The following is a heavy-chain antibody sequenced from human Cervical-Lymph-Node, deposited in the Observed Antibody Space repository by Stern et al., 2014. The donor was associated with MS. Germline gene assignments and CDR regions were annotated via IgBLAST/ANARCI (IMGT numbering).Heavy chain of an antibody. CDR1: GFSVTTAGVG. D-gene: IGHD2-15*01. J-gene: IGHJ4*02. V-gene: IGHV2-5*02. CDR2: LYWGDDK. CDR3: AHSRVKYCRGGTCYSSLFDY. Sequence: QVTLKESGPTLVKPTQKVTLTCTLSGFSVTTAGVGVGWIRQPPGKALEWLALLYWGDDKLYSPSLKNRLTITKDTSKNQVVLTMTNVDPMDTATYYCAHSRVKYCRGGTCYSSLFDYWGQGTLVTVSS.